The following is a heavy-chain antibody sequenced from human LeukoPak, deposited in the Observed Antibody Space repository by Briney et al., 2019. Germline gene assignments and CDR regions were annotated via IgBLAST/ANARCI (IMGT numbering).Heavy chain of an antibody. Sequence: SGGSLRLSCAASGFTFSSYSMIWVRQAPGKGLEWVSAITGDGGSTYYADSVKGRFTISRDNSRNTLYLQMNSLRAEDTALYYCANIHPGMTVPGDNWFDPWGQGTLVTVSS. CDR2: ITGDGGST. CDR3: ANIHPGMTVPGDNWFDP. V-gene: IGHV3-23*01. D-gene: IGHD6-19*01. J-gene: IGHJ5*02. CDR1: GFTFSSYS.